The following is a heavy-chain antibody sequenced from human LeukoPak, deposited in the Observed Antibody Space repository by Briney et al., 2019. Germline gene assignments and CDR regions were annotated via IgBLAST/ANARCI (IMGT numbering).Heavy chain of an antibody. CDR2: ISYSGST. CDR1: GFTFSSYE. D-gene: IGHD3-10*01. Sequence: GSLRLSCAASGFTFSSYEMNWVRQAPGKGLEWIGSISYSGSTFYNPSLKSRLTISVDTSKNQFSLKLSSLTAADTAVFYCARLSPYLGSGSSAFPDDFWGQGTLVTVSS. V-gene: IGHV4-59*05. CDR3: ARLSPYLGSGSSAFPDDF. J-gene: IGHJ4*02.